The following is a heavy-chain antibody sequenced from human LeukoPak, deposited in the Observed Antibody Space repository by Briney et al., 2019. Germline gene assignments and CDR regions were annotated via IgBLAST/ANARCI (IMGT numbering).Heavy chain of an antibody. J-gene: IGHJ2*01. CDR3: ARGRGVYGYWYFDL. D-gene: IGHD2-15*01. V-gene: IGHV3-23*01. Sequence: GGSLRLSCAASGFTFSSYVMSWVRQAPGKGLEWVSTISGNGRNTYYADSVKGRFTISRDNSKITLYLEMNSLRAEDTAVYYCARGRGVYGYWYFDLWGRGTLVTISS. CDR2: ISGNGRNT. CDR1: GFTFSSYV.